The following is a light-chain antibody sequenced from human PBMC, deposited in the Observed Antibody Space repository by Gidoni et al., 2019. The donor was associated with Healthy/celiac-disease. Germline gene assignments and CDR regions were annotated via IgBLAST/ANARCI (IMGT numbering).Light chain of an antibody. Sequence: QTVLTQPPSASGTPGQRVTISCSGINSNIGRNYVYCYQPLPGTAPKLLISRNTQRPSGVPDRFSGSKSGTTASLAISGLRSEDEADYYCAAWDDSLSGVVFGGGTKLTVL. J-gene: IGLJ2*01. CDR3: AAWDDSLSGVV. V-gene: IGLV1-47*01. CDR2: RNT. CDR1: NSNIGRNY.